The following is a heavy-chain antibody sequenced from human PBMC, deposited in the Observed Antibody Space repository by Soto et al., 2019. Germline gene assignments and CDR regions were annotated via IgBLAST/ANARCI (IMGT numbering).Heavy chain of an antibody. D-gene: IGHD2-15*01. CDR3: ARFQGYCSGGSCYSWSAFDI. CDR1: GFTFSSYG. CDR2: IWYDGSNK. J-gene: IGHJ3*02. V-gene: IGHV3-33*01. Sequence: QVQLVESGGGVVQPGRSLRLSCAASGFTFSSYGMHWVRQAPGKGLEWVAVIWYDGSNKYYADSVKGRFTISRDNSKNTLYLQMNSLRAEDTAVYYCARFQGYCSGGSCYSWSAFDIWGQGTMVTVSS.